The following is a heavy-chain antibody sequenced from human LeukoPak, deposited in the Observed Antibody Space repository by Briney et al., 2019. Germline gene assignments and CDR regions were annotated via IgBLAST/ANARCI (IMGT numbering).Heavy chain of an antibody. V-gene: IGHV4-30-2*01. J-gene: IGHJ5*02. CDR1: GGSISSGGYS. Sequence: TASQTLSFTCAVSGGSISSGGYSWSWIRQPPGKGLEWIGYIYHSGSTYYNPSLKSRVTISVDRSKNQFSLKLSSVTAADTAVYYCARASDDWFDPWGQGTLVTVSS. CDR2: IYHSGST. CDR3: ARASDDWFDP. D-gene: IGHD6-6*01.